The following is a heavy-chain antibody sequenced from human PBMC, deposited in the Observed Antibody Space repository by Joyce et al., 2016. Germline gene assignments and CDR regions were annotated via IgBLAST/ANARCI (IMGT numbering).Heavy chain of an antibody. J-gene: IGHJ4*02. CDR1: GYTFVNYW. Sequence: EDHLVQSGAEMKKPGESLRISCMVSGYTFVNYWISWVRQMPGKGLEWMGRIDPNDSGTDSSPSFQGHVTISADKSISTAYLQWSSLKASDTAIYYCARHRGGGNFVPFDYWGQGTLVTVSS. CDR2: IDPNDSGT. D-gene: IGHD4-23*01. CDR3: ARHRGGGNFVPFDY. V-gene: IGHV5-10-1*03.